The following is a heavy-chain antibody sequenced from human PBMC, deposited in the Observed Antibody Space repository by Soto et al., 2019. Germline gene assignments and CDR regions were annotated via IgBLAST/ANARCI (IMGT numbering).Heavy chain of an antibody. Sequence: QVQLVQSGAEVKKPGASVKVSCKASGYTFTSYDINWVRQATGQGLEWMGWMNPNSGNTGYVQKFQGRVTMTRNTYISTAYRELSSLRSEDTAVYYCASRPARTKYSSGWGGLGEFDYWGQGTLVTVSS. J-gene: IGHJ4*02. CDR2: MNPNSGNT. CDR1: GYTFTSYD. CDR3: ASRPARTKYSSGWGGLGEFDY. V-gene: IGHV1-8*01. D-gene: IGHD6-19*01.